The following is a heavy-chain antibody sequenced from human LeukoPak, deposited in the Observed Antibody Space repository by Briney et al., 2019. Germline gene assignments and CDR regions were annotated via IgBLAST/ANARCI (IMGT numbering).Heavy chain of an antibody. CDR3: AKDRGDYPPYFDY. V-gene: IGHV3-30*02. Sequence: GGSLRLSCAASGFTFNAYAIHWVRQAPGKGLEWVAFIRKDGNNENYADSVKGRFTISRDNSKNTLYLQMNSLQTEDTAVYYCAKDRGDYPPYFDYWGQGTLVTVSS. CDR2: IRKDGNNE. J-gene: IGHJ4*02. CDR1: GFTFNAYA. D-gene: IGHD2-21*02.